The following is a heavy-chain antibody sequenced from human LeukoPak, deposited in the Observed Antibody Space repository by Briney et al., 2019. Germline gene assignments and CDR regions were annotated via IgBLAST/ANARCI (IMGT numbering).Heavy chain of an antibody. Sequence: SETLSLTCAVYGGSFSGYYWSWIRQPPGKGLEWIGEINHSGSTNYNPSLKSRVTISVDTSKNQFSLKLSSVTAADTAVYYCARGGKGTIFGKLYYGMGAWGQGTTVTVSS. CDR3: ARGGKGTIFGKLYYGMGA. CDR2: INHSGST. V-gene: IGHV4-34*01. J-gene: IGHJ6*02. CDR1: GGSFSGYY. D-gene: IGHD3-3*01.